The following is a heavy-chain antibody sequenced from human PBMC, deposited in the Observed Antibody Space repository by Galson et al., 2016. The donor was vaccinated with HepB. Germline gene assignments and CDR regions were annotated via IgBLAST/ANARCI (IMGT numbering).Heavy chain of an antibody. V-gene: IGHV5-51*01. J-gene: IGHJ3*02. CDR1: GYSFTSYW. CDR3: ARRSSDAFDI. CDR2: IYPGDSDT. Sequence: QSGAEVKKPGESLKISCEGSGYSFTSYWIGWVRQMPGKGLEWMGTIYPGDSDTRYSPSSQGQVTISADKPISAAYLQWNSLKASDTAIYYCARRSSDAFDIWGQGTMVTVSS. D-gene: IGHD3-10*01.